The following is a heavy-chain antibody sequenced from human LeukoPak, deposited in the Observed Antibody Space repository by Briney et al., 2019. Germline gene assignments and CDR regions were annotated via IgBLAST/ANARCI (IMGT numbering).Heavy chain of an antibody. D-gene: IGHD3-16*01. Sequence: ASVTVSCKASGYTFISYDIDWVRQVTGQGLEWMGWMSPKSGNTDYAQRFKGRVTMTRNTSINTAYLELSSLTSDDTAVYFCARGVGGLGNMDVWGKGTTVIISS. V-gene: IGHV1-8*01. CDR3: ARGVGGLGNMDV. CDR1: GYTFISYD. J-gene: IGHJ6*03. CDR2: MSPKSGNT.